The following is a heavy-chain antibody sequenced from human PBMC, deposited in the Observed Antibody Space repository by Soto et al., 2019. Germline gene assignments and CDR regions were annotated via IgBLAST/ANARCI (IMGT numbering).Heavy chain of an antibody. CDR1: GGSISSGGYS. V-gene: IGHV4-30-2*01. CDR3: ARMAAPNYYDSSGYYEIDY. CDR2: IYHSGST. D-gene: IGHD3-22*01. Sequence: SETLSFTCAVSGGSISSGGYSWSWIRQPPGKGLEWIGYIYHSGSTYYNPSLKSRVTISVDRSKNQFSLKLSSVTAADTAVYYCARMAAPNYYDSSGYYEIDYWGQGTLVTVSS. J-gene: IGHJ4*02.